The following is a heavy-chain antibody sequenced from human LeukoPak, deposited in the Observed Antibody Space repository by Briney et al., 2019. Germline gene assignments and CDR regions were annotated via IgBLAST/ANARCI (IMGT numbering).Heavy chain of an antibody. D-gene: IGHD1-1*01. CDR1: GYSISNGYY. CDR2: IYHSGST. V-gene: IGHV4-38-2*02. J-gene: IGHJ4*02. Sequence: SETLSLTCTVSGYSISNGYYWGWIRQPPGKGLEWIGNIYHSGSTYYNPSLKSRVTISVDTSKNQFSLKLSSVTAADTAVYYCARRTTYGFHHFDYWGQGTLVTVSS. CDR3: ARRTTYGFHHFDY.